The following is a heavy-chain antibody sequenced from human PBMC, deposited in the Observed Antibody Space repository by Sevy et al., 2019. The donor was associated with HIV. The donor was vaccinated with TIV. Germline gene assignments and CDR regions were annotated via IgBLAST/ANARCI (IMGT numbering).Heavy chain of an antibody. CDR2: IWSDGAYQ. CDR1: GFTFSNYA. Sequence: GGSLRLSCAATGFTFSNYAMHWVRQAPGKGMEWVAIIWSDGAYQYHGDSVKGRFTISRDNSKNTLYLQMNNVRVEDKSVYYCAGRGYYYDNAAYYALDSWGQGTLVTVSS. J-gene: IGHJ4*02. V-gene: IGHV3-33*01. D-gene: IGHD3-22*01. CDR3: AGRGYYYDNAAYYALDS.